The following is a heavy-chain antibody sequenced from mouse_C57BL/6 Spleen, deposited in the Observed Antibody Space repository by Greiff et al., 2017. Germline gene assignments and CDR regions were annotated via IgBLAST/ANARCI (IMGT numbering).Heavy chain of an antibody. D-gene: IGHD1-1*01. CDR2: IYPGSGST. CDR3: ARGYYDGSWFAY. CDR1: GYTFTSSW. Sequence: VQLQQPGAELVKPGASVKMSCKASGYTFTSSWITWVKQRPGQGLEWIGDIYPGSGSTNYNEKFKSKATLTVDTSSSTAYMELSSLTSEGSAVYCCARGYYDGSWFAYWGQRTLVTVSA. V-gene: IGHV1-55*01. J-gene: IGHJ3*01.